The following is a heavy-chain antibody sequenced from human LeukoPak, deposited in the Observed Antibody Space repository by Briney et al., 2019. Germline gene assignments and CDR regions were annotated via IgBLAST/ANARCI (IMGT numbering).Heavy chain of an antibody. Sequence: PGGSLRLSCAASGFTFSTYWMGWVRQSPGKGLEWVANIKQDGSEKHYVDSVKGRFTISRDNTKNSLYLQMNSLRAEGTAVYYCARAYQLPLFWGQGTLVTVSS. D-gene: IGHD2-2*01. J-gene: IGHJ4*02. V-gene: IGHV3-7*01. CDR1: GFTFSTYW. CDR3: ARAYQLPLF. CDR2: IKQDGSEK.